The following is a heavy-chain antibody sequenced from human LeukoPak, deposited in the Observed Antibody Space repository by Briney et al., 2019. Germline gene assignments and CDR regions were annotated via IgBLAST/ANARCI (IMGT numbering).Heavy chain of an antibody. Sequence: GGSLRLSCAASGFTFSSYWMHWVRQVPGQGLVWVSHIDGDGRIAHYGDSVKGRFTISRDNSKNTLYLQMNSLRAEDTAVYYCARGRVVPAVVLDYWGQGTLVTVSS. V-gene: IGHV3-74*01. CDR1: GFTFSSYW. CDR3: ARGRVVPAVVLDY. J-gene: IGHJ4*02. D-gene: IGHD2-2*01. CDR2: IDGDGRIA.